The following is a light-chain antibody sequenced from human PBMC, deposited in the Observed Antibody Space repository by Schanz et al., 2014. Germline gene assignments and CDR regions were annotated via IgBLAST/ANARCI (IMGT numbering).Light chain of an antibody. Sequence: EIVMTQSPATLSVSPGERATLSCRASQSVSRPLDLSPPKPGQAPLLLLSGASTRATGIPARFSGSGSGTEFTLTINRLEPEDFAVYYCQQYDKWPLTFGGGTKVEIK. CDR2: GAS. CDR1: QSVSRP. CDR3: QQYDKWPLT. J-gene: IGKJ4*01. V-gene: IGKV3-15*01.